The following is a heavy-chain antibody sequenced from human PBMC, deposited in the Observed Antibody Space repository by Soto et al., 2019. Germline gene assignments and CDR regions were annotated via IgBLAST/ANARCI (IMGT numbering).Heavy chain of an antibody. V-gene: IGHV3-33*01. CDR3: ARDSRVVPAAFDY. CDR1: GFTFSSYG. CDR2: IWYDGSNK. Sequence: QVQLVESGGGVVQPGRSLRLSCAASGFTFSSYGMHWVRQAPGKGLEWVAVIWYDGSNKYYADSVKGRFTISRDNSKNTLYLQMNSLRAEDTAVYYCARDSRVVPAAFDYWGQGTLVTVSS. D-gene: IGHD2-2*01. J-gene: IGHJ4*02.